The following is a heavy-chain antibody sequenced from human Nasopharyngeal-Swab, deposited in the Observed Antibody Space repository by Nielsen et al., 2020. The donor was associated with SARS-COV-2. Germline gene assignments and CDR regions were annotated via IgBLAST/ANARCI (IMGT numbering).Heavy chain of an antibody. V-gene: IGHV3-73*01. D-gene: IGHD3-9*01. CDR3: TRRRGDILTGLNWFDP. J-gene: IGHJ5*02. CDR1: GFTVRGSA. CDR2: IRSKANSYAT. Sequence: GESLKISCAASGFTVRGSAMHWVRQASGKGLEWVGRIRSKANSYATAYAASVKGRFTISRDDSKNTAYLQMNSLKTEDTAVYYCTRRRGDILTGLNWFDPWGQGTLVTVSS.